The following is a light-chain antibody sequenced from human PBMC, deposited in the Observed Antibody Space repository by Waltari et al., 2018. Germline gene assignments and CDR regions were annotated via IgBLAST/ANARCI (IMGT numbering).Light chain of an antibody. Sequence: DIQMTQSPSSLSASVGARVTITCQASQAIRSYLTWYQQKPGKAPKLLISGASNWETGDPARFSGSRSGTDFSFTITSLQAEDMATYYCQQYADLPWTFGQGTKVEIK. V-gene: IGKV1-33*01. CDR1: QAIRSY. CDR2: GAS. J-gene: IGKJ1*01. CDR3: QQYADLPWT.